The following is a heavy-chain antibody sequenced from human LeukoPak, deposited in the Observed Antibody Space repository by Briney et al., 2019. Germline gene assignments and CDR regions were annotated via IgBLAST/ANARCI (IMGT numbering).Heavy chain of an antibody. Sequence: GGSLTLSCAASGFTFSSYSMNWVRQAPGKGLEWVSSISTSSYISYANSVKARFTISRDNAKTALYMQKNSLRAEDTAVYYCARAPLAVAGYFYDYMEVWGKGTTVTVSS. V-gene: IGHV3-21*01. J-gene: IGHJ6*03. CDR2: ISTSSYI. D-gene: IGHD6-19*01. CDR1: GFTFSSYS. CDR3: ARAPLAVAGYFYDYMEV.